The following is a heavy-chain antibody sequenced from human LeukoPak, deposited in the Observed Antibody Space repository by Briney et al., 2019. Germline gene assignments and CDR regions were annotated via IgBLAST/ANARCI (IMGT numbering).Heavy chain of an antibody. V-gene: IGHV3-7*01. D-gene: IGHD5-18*01. J-gene: IGHJ4*02. CDR3: ARRKYSYGPYFDY. Sequence: PGGSLRLSCAASGFTFSSYWMSWVRQAPGKGLEWVANIRQDGSEKYYVDSVKGRFTISRDNAKNSLYLQMNSLRAEDTAVYYCARRKYSYGPYFDYWGQGTLVTVSS. CDR1: GFTFSSYW. CDR2: IRQDGSEK.